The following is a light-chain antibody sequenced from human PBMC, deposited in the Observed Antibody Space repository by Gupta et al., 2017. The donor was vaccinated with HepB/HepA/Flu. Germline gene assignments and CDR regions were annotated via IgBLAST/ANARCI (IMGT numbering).Light chain of an antibody. V-gene: IGKV3-11*01. CDR1: QSVNNY. CDR3: QQRQYWPPVT. CDR2: DAS. J-gene: IGKJ5*01. Sequence: VLTQSPDTLSLSPGERPTLSCRASQSVNNYLAWYQHKPGQAPRLLIYDASNRATGIPARFSGGGSGTDFTLTISSLEPEDFAVYYCQQRQYWPPVTFGQGTRLEIK.